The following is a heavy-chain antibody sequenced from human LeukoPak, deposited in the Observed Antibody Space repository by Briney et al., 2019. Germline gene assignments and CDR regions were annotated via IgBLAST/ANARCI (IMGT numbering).Heavy chain of an antibody. CDR3: TTRGRSQLAFDY. D-gene: IGHD6-13*01. J-gene: IGHJ4*02. V-gene: IGHV3-15*01. CDR1: GFTFSNAW. Sequence: GGSLRLSCAASGFTFSNAWMSWVRQAPGKGLEWVGRIKSKTDGGTTDYAAPVEGRFTISRDDSKNTLYLQMNSLKTEDTAVYYCTTRGRSQLAFDYWGQGTLVTVSS. CDR2: IKSKTDGGTT.